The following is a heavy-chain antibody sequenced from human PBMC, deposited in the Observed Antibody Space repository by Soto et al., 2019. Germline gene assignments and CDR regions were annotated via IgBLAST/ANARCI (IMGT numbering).Heavy chain of an antibody. CDR1: GFTFSSYA. CDR2: VSIGGST. V-gene: IGHV3-23*01. Sequence: DVQLLESGGGLVQPEGSLRLSCAASGFTFSSYAMGWVRQGPGKGLEWVAVVSIGGSTHYADSVRGRFTISRDNSKTTLSLQMNSLTAEDPAVYFCAKRRGAGGHFDYRGQGALVTVSS. CDR3: AKRRGAGGHFDY. J-gene: IGHJ4*02. D-gene: IGHD2-15*01.